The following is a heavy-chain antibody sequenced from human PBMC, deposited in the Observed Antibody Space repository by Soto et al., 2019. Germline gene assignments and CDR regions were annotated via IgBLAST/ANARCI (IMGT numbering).Heavy chain of an antibody. CDR2: IYSTSTT. Sequence: EVQLVESGGGLIQPGGSLKLSCAASGFTVGNNYMSWVRQAPGKGREWVSLIYSTSTTKYADSVKGRFTVSRDNAKNTLYLQMNSLRAEDTAVYYCAKDGRGSGSHYNSFGYWGQGTLVTVSS. D-gene: IGHD3-10*01. V-gene: IGHV3-53*01. CDR1: GFTVGNNY. J-gene: IGHJ4*02. CDR3: AKDGRGSGSHYNSFGY.